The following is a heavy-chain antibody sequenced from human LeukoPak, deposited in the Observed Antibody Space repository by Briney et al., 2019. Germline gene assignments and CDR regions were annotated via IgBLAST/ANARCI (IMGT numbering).Heavy chain of an antibody. CDR3: ARVGITGTLFDY. V-gene: IGHV1-2*02. D-gene: IGHD1-20*01. CDR2: INPNSGGT. CDR1: GYTFTGYY. J-gene: IGHJ4*02. Sequence: ASVKVSCKASGYTFTGYYMHWVRQAPGQGLEWMGWINPNSGGTNYAQKFQGRVTMTRGTSISAAYMELSRLRSDDTAVYYCARVGITGTLFDYWGQGTLVTVSS.